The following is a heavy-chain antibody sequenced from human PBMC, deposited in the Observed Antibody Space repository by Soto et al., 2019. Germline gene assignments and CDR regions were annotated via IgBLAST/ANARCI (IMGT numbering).Heavy chain of an antibody. CDR1: GFTFTHYR. CDR3: AMAGDWNYVYDF. Sequence: EVQLVESGGGLVQPGGSLRLSCAASGFTFTHYRIHWVRQAPGKGLVWVSRVNGDGSSTNYADSVKGRFTISRDNARNTLYLQMNSLRAEDTAVYYCAMAGDWNYVYDFWGQGTLVTVSS. CDR2: VNGDGSST. D-gene: IGHD1-7*01. V-gene: IGHV3-74*01. J-gene: IGHJ4*02.